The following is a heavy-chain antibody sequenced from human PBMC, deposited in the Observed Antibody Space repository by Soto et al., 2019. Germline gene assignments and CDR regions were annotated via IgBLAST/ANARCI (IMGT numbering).Heavy chain of an antibody. CDR1: GFTFSSYA. V-gene: IGHV3-23*01. CDR3: AKGGAAAGAIDY. CDR2: ISGSGGST. D-gene: IGHD6-13*01. Sequence: EVQLLESGGGLVQPGGSLRLSCAASGFTFSSYAMSWVRQAPGKGLEWVSSISGSGGSTYYADSVKGRFTISRDSSKNTLYLQMNSLRAEDTPVYYCAKGGAAAGAIDYWGQGTLVTVSS. J-gene: IGHJ4*02.